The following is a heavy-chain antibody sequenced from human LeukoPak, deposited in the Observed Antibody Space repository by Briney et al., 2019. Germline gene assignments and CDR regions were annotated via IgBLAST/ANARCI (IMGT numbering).Heavy chain of an antibody. CDR2: ISGNDDRT. D-gene: IGHD2-21*02. Sequence: GGSLRLFCAASGFTFSSYDMNRVRQAPGKGLEWVSAISGNDDRTYYADSVKGRFTISRDNSKNTLYLQMNSLRAEDTAVYYCAKDCGGDCYYDSVYWGQGILVTVSS. CDR3: AKDCGGDCYYDSVY. V-gene: IGHV3-23*01. J-gene: IGHJ4*02. CDR1: GFTFSSYD.